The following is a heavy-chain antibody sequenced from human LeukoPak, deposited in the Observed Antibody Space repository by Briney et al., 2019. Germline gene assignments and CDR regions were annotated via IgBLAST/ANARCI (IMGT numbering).Heavy chain of an antibody. D-gene: IGHD4-17*01. CDR2: ISGSGGST. CDR3: ARGDDYDIGELIDY. CDR1: GFTFSSYA. J-gene: IGHJ4*02. V-gene: IGHV3-23*01. Sequence: GGSLRLSCAASGFTFSSYAMSWVRQAPGKGLEWVSAISGSGGSTYYADSVKGRFTISRDNAKNSLYLQMNSLRAEDTAVYYCARGDDYDIGELIDYWGQGTLVTVSS.